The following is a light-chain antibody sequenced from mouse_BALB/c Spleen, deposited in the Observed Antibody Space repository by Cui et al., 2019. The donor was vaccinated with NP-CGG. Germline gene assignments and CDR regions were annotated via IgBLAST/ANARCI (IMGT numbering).Light chain of an antibody. J-gene: IGLJ1*01. V-gene: IGLV1*01. CDR1: TGPVTTSNY. CDR2: GTN. Sequence: QTVVTQESALTTSPGETVKLTCRSSTGPVTTSNYANWVQEKPDHLFTGLIGGTNNRAPGVPARFSGSLIGDKAALTITRAQTEDEAIYFCALWYSNHWVFGGGTKLTVL. CDR3: ALWYSNHWV.